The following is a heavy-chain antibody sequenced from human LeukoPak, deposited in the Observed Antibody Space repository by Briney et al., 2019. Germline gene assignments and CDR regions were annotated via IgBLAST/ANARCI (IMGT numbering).Heavy chain of an antibody. D-gene: IGHD4-17*01. CDR2: IYYSGST. J-gene: IGHJ4*02. CDR3: ARSRYGWLFDY. Sequence: SETLSLTCTVSGGSISSYYWSWIRQPPGKGLEWIGYIYYSGSTNYNPSLKSRVTISVDTSKNQFSLKLSSVTAADTAVYYCARSRYGWLFDYWGQGTLVTVSS. V-gene: IGHV4-59*01. CDR1: GGSISSYY.